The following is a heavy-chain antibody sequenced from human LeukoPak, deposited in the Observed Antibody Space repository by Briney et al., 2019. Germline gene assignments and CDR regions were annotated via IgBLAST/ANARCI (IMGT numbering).Heavy chain of an antibody. J-gene: IGHJ4*02. CDR1: GYSFPTYW. Sequence: GESLKISCQGSGYSFPTYWIGWVRQMPGKGLEWMGIIYPGDSDTRYSPSFQGQVTISADKSISTAYLQWSSLKASDTATYYCARRSSGWYGYWDFDYWGQGTLVTVSS. CDR2: IYPGDSDT. V-gene: IGHV5-51*01. CDR3: ARRSSGWYGYWDFDY. D-gene: IGHD6-19*01.